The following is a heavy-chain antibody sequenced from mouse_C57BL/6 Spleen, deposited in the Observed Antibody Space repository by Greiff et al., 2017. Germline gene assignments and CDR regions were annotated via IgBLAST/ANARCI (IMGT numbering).Heavy chain of an antibody. D-gene: IGHD1-1*01. Sequence: QVQLQQSGPELVKPGASVKISCKASGYAFSSSWMNWVKQRPGKGLEWIGRIYPGDGDTNYNGKFKGKATLTADKSSSTAYMQLSSLTSEDSAVYFCARIAYGAWVAYWGQGTLVTVSA. CDR3: ARIAYGAWVAY. CDR1: GYAFSSSW. J-gene: IGHJ3*01. CDR2: IYPGDGDT. V-gene: IGHV1-82*01.